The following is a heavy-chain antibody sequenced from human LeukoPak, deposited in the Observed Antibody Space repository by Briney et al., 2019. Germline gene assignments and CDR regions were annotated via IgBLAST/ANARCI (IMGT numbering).Heavy chain of an antibody. V-gene: IGHV1-46*01. D-gene: IGHD5-12*01. CDR3: VRGPVAQGYFDY. CDR1: GYTFTSSY. Sequence: ASVKVSCKASGYTFTSSYMHWVRQAPGQGLEWMGIINPSGGSTGYAQKFQGRVTMTRDMSTSTVYMELSSLRSEDTAVYYCVRGPVAQGYFDYWGQGTLVTVSS. J-gene: IGHJ4*02. CDR2: INPSGGST.